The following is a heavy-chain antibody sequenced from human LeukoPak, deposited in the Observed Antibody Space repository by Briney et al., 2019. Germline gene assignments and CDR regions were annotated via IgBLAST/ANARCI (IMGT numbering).Heavy chain of an antibody. Sequence: GGSLRLSCAASGFTFSSYEMNWVRQAPGKGLEWVSYISSSGSTIYYADSVKGRFTISRDNAKNSLDLQMNSLRAEDTAVYYCARSGYGDYGQYFDYWGQGTLVTVSS. V-gene: IGHV3-48*03. D-gene: IGHD4-17*01. CDR3: ARSGYGDYGQYFDY. J-gene: IGHJ4*02. CDR1: GFTFSSYE. CDR2: ISSSGSTI.